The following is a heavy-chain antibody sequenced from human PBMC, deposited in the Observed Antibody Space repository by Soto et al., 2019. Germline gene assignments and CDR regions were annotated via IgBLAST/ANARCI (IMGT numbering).Heavy chain of an antibody. CDR3: ARVPFGVGEWFDP. CDR2: IYNTGAT. Sequence: QVQLQESGPGLVKPSQTLSLTCTVSGGSISSDGYYWSWIRQFPGKGLEWIGYIYNTGATYYNPSLKSRLTISFGTSKNQFSLKRTSVTAADTAVYYCARVPFGVGEWFDPWGQGTLVTVSS. CDR1: GGSISSDGYY. D-gene: IGHD3-10*01. J-gene: IGHJ5*02. V-gene: IGHV4-31*03.